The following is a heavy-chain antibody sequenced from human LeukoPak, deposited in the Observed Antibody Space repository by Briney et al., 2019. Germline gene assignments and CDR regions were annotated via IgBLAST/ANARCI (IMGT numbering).Heavy chain of an antibody. V-gene: IGHV3-21*01. J-gene: IGHJ4*02. Sequence: GGSLRLSCAASGFTFSSYSMNWVRQAPGKGLEWVSSISSSSSYIYYADSVKGRFTISRDNAKNSLYLQTNSLRAEDTAVYYCASSSRWELILDYWGQGTLVTVSS. CDR1: GFTFSSYS. CDR3: ASSSRWELILDY. CDR2: ISSSSSYI. D-gene: IGHD1-26*01.